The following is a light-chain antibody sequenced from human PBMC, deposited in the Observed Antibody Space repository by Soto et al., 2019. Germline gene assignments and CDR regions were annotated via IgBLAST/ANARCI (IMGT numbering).Light chain of an antibody. J-gene: IGKJ1*01. CDR2: DVS. V-gene: IGKV1-39*01. Sequence: DIKLTQSPSTLSASVPGRICMXARASQSIGDSLAWYQQKPGKAPYLLISDVSSLERGVPSRFSGSGSGTDFTLTISSLQPEDFATYYCQQSYSTPRTFGQGTKVDIK. CDR3: QQSYSTPRT. CDR1: QSIGDS.